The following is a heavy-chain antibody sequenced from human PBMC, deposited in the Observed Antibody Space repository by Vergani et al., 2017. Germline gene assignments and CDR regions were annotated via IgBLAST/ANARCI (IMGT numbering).Heavy chain of an antibody. Sequence: EVQLVESGGGLVQPGRSLRLSCTASGFTFGDYAMSWFRQAPVKGLEWVGFIRSKAYGGTTEYAASVKGRFTISRDDSKNSLYLQMNSLKIEDTAVYYCARLGYCSSTTCRQAFDIWGQGTMVTVSS. V-gene: IGHV3-49*03. CDR2: IRSKAYGGTT. J-gene: IGHJ3*02. CDR1: GFTFGDYA. D-gene: IGHD2-2*01. CDR3: ARLGYCSSTTCRQAFDI.